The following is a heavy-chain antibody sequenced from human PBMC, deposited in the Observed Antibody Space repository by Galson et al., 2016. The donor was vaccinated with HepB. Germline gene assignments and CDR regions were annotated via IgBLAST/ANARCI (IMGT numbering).Heavy chain of an antibody. CDR2: ISYDGSKK. V-gene: IGHV3-30*03. Sequence: SLRLSCAASGSNFTNARMTWVRQAPGKGLEWVALISYDGSKKYYADPVKGRFTISRDNSNNTLYLQMNTLISEDTAVYCCARDFMGLFDYYNYGMDVWGLGTTVIVSS. CDR3: ARDFMGLFDYYNYGMDV. CDR1: GSNFTNAR. D-gene: IGHD2-21*01. J-gene: IGHJ6*02.